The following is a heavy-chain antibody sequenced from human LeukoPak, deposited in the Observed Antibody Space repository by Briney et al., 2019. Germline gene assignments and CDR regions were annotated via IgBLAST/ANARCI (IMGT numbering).Heavy chain of an antibody. Sequence: GGSLRLSCAASGFTVSSNYMSWVRQAPGKGLEGVSVIYSGGSTYYADSVKGRCTISRDNSENTLYLQMNSLRAEDTAVYYCAREVRVSWYDYWGQGTLVTVSS. CDR2: IYSGGST. V-gene: IGHV3-66*01. J-gene: IGHJ4*02. CDR1: GFTVSSNY. CDR3: AREVRVSWYDY. D-gene: IGHD6-13*01.